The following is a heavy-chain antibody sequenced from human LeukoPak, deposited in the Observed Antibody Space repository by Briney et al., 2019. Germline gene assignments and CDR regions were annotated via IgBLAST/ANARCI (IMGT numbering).Heavy chain of an antibody. D-gene: IGHD6-13*01. J-gene: IGHJ4*02. CDR2: ISSSSSYI. CDR3: ARLLVGHSSSQTYFDY. Sequence: GGSLRLSCAASGFTFSSYSMNWVRQAPGKGLEWVSSISSSSSYIYYADSVKGRFTISRDNAKNSLYLQMNSLRAEDTAVYYCARLLVGHSSSQTYFDYWGQGTLVTVSS. CDR1: GFTFSSYS. V-gene: IGHV3-21*01.